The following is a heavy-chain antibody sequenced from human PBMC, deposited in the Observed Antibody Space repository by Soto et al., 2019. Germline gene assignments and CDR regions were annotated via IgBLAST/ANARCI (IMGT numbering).Heavy chain of an antibody. D-gene: IGHD3-9*01. CDR1: GFTVSSNY. Sequence: SCAASGFTVSSNYMSWVRQAPGKGLEWVSVIYSGGSTYYADSVKGRFTISRDNSKNTLYLQMNSLRAEDTAVYYCARYDILTGSIDYWGQGTLVTFSS. V-gene: IGHV3-53*01. J-gene: IGHJ4*02. CDR2: IYSGGST. CDR3: ARYDILTGSIDY.